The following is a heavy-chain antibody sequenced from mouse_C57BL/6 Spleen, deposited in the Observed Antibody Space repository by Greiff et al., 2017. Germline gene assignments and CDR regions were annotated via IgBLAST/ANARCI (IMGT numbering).Heavy chain of an antibody. J-gene: IGHJ3*01. D-gene: IGHD2-3*01. Sequence: VQLVESGAELVRPGASVTLSCKASGYTFTDYEMHWVKQTPVHGLEWIGAIDPETGGTAYNQKFKGKAILTADKSSSTAYMELRSLTSEDSAVYYCTSGDGYYEAYWGQGTLVTVSA. CDR3: TSGDGYYEAY. CDR1: GYTFTDYE. V-gene: IGHV1-15*01. CDR2: IDPETGGT.